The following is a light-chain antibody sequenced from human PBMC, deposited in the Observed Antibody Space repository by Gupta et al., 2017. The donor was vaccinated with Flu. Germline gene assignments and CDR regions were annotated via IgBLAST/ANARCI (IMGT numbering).Light chain of an antibody. CDR1: QSVSSY. Sequence: EIVLTQYAATLSLSPGERATLSCRASQSVSSYLAWYKQKPGQAPRLLIYDASNRATGIPARFSGSGSGTDFTLPISSLEPEDFAVYYCQQRSNWPLTFGGGTKVEIK. CDR3: QQRSNWPLT. J-gene: IGKJ4*01. V-gene: IGKV3-11*01. CDR2: DAS.